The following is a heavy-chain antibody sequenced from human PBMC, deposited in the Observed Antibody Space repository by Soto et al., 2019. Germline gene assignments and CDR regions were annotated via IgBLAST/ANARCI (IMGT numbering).Heavy chain of an antibody. CDR1: GGTFSSYT. CDR2: IITILGIA. Sequence: SVKVSCKASGGTFSSYTISWVRQAPGQGLEWMGRIITILGIANYAQKFQGRVTITADKSTSTAYMELSSLRSEDTAVYYCARDPVYDYIWGSYRSQAWGQGTLVTVSS. V-gene: IGHV1-69*04. D-gene: IGHD3-16*02. J-gene: IGHJ5*02. CDR3: ARDPVYDYIWGSYRSQA.